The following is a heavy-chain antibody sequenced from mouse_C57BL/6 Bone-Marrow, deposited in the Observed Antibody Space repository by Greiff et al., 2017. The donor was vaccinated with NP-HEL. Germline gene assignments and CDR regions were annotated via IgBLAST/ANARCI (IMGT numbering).Heavy chain of an antibody. J-gene: IGHJ2*01. CDR1: GYTFTSYW. D-gene: IGHD1-1*01. V-gene: IGHV1-50*01. Sequence: QVQLQQPGAELVKPGASVKLSCKASGYTFTSYWMQWVKQRPGQGLEWIGEIDPSDSYTNYNQKFKGKATLTVDTSSSTAYMQLSSLTSEDSAVYYCALYHYGSSNYFDYWGQGTTLTVSS. CDR3: ALYHYGSSNYFDY. CDR2: IDPSDSYT.